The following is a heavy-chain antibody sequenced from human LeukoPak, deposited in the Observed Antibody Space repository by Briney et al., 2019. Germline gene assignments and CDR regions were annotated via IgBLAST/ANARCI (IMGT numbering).Heavy chain of an antibody. Sequence: PSETLSLTCAVSGGSISSSNWWSWVRQPPGKGLEWSGEIYHSGSTNYNPSLKSRVTISVDKSKNQFSLKLSSVTAADTAVYYCASLKQWLVPPYYYYYGMDVWGQGTTVTVSS. CDR2: IYHSGST. CDR3: ASLKQWLVPPYYYYYGMDV. CDR1: GGSISSSNW. D-gene: IGHD6-19*01. V-gene: IGHV4-4*02. J-gene: IGHJ6*02.